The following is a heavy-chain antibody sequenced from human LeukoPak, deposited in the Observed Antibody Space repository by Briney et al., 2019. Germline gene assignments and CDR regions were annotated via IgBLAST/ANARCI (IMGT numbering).Heavy chain of an antibody. CDR2: ISAYNGNT. CDR1: GYTFTGYG. Sequence: ASVKVSCKASGYTFTGYGISWVRQAPGQGLEWMGWISAYNGNTNYAQKLQGRVTMTTDTSTSTAYMELRSLRSDDTAVYYCARDQYYDSSGYFDYWGQGTLVTVSS. D-gene: IGHD3-22*01. CDR3: ARDQYYDSSGYFDY. J-gene: IGHJ4*02. V-gene: IGHV1-18*01.